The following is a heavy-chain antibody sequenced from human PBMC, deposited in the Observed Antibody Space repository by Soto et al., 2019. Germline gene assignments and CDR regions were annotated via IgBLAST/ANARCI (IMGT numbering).Heavy chain of an antibody. CDR2: IRSKANSYAT. CDR1: GFTFSGSA. J-gene: IGHJ5*02. Sequence: PGGSLRLSCAASGFTFSGSAMHWVRQASGKGLEWVGRIRSKANSYATAYAASVKGRFTISRDDSKNTAYLQMNSLKTEDTAVYYCTRRVPGASRGGNWFDPWGQGTLVTVSS. D-gene: IGHD3-16*01. V-gene: IGHV3-73*01. CDR3: TRRVPGASRGGNWFDP.